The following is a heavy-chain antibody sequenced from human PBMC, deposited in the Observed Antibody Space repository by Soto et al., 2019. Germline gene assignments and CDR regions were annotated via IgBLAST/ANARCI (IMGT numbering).Heavy chain of an antibody. D-gene: IGHD2-2*01. CDR3: ARVSVPGIYGEDV. CDR1: GGTFGNYA. Sequence: QVHLVQSGAEVKRPGSSVKVYCKASGGTFGNYAISWVRQAPGQGLEWMAGIMPVFGTVHYAQKFQGRLTITADKYTSTAYMALSSLRSEDTGVYYCARVSVPGIYGEDVWGQATTVTVTS. V-gene: IGHV1-69*06. CDR2: IMPVFGTV. J-gene: IGHJ6*02.